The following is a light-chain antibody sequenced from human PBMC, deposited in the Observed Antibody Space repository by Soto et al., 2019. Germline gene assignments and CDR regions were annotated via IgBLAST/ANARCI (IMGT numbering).Light chain of an antibody. J-gene: IGLJ2*01. CDR2: DVS. CDR3: SSYKSSGTVL. CDR1: SSDVGGYNY. V-gene: IGLV2-14*03. Sequence: QSVLTQPASVSGSPGQSITISCTGTSSDVGGYNYVSWYQQHPGKAPKFMIYDVSTRPSGVSNRFSDSKSGNTASLTISGLQAEDEADYYCSSYKSSGTVLFGGGT.